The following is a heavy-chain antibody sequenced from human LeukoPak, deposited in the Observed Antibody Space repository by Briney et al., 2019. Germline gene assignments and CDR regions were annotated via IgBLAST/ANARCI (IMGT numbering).Heavy chain of an antibody. CDR3: AREIGYYYDSSGYSDY. V-gene: IGHV3-7*01. CDR2: IKQDGSEK. Sequence: GGSLRLSCAASGFTFSSYWMSRVRQAPGKGLEWVANIKQDGSEKYYVDSVKGRFTISRDNAKNSLYLQMNSLRAEDTAVYYCAREIGYYYDSSGYSDYWGQGTLVTVSS. J-gene: IGHJ4*02. CDR1: GFTFSSYW. D-gene: IGHD3-22*01.